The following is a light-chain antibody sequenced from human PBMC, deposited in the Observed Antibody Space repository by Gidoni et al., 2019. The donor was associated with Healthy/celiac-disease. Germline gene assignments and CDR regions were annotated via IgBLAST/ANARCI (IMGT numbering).Light chain of an antibody. CDR3: AAWDDSLNGSWV. V-gene: IGLV1-44*01. CDR1: SSNIGSNT. CDR2: SNN. Sequence: QSVLTQPPSASWTPGQSVTISCSGSSSNIGSNTVNWYQQLPGTAPKLLIYSNNQRPSGVPDRFSGSKSGTSASLAISGLQSEDEADYYCAAWDDSLNGSWVFGGGTKLTVL. J-gene: IGLJ3*02.